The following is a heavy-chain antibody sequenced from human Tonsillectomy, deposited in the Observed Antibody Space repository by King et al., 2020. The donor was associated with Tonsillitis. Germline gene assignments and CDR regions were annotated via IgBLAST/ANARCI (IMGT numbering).Heavy chain of an antibody. CDR1: GFPFNNYA. J-gene: IGHJ3*02. Sequence: QLVESGGGLVQPGGSLRLSCAASGFPFNNYAMSWVRQPPGKGLEWVSAISGRVGSTYYADSGNGRFTISRDNSKNTQYLQMNILRVEDTAVYYCAKELGDEVGDGFDIWGQGTMVTVSS. V-gene: IGHV3-23*04. D-gene: IGHD1-26*01. CDR2: ISGRVGST. CDR3: AKELGDEVGDGFDI.